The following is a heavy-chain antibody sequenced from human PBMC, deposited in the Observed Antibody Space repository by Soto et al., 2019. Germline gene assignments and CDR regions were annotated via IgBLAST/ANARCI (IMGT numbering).Heavy chain of an antibody. CDR3: ARHSYDILTGYLAWFDP. J-gene: IGHJ5*02. D-gene: IGHD3-9*01. CDR1: GGSISSSSYY. V-gene: IGHV4-39*01. Sequence: PSETLSLTCTVSGGSISSSSYYWGWIRQPPGKGLEWIGSIYYSGSTYYNLPLKSRVTISVDTSKNQFSLKLSSVTAADTAVFYCARHSYDILTGYLAWFDPWGQGTLVTVSS. CDR2: IYYSGST.